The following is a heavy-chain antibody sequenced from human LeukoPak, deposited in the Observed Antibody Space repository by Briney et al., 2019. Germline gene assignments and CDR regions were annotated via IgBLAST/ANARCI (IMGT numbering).Heavy chain of an antibody. CDR3: SLRFWFDP. J-gene: IGHJ5*02. Sequence: SLXXSCXASGFTFSSYAMHWVRQAPGKGLEWVAVISYDGSNKYYADSVKGRFTISRDNSKNTLYLQMNSLRAEDTAVYYCSLRFWFDPWGQGTLVTVSS. D-gene: IGHD4-17*01. CDR1: GFTFSSYA. V-gene: IGHV3-30-3*01. CDR2: ISYDGSNK.